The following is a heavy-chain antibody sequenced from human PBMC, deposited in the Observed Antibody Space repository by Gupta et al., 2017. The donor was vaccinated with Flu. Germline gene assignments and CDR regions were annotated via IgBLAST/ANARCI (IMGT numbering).Heavy chain of an antibody. CDR2: IIPVFTTS. CDR1: GGTFSTNS. V-gene: IGHV1-69*06. Sequence: QVQLVQSGAEVKKPGSSVKVSCKTFGGTFSTNSINWVRQAPGQGLEWMGGIIPVFTTSNYAQKFQGRVTITADISTSTAYMELRSLRSDDTAVYYCARALPRGYGHWDGMDVWGQGTTVSVSS. J-gene: IGHJ6*02. D-gene: IGHD5-18*01. CDR3: ARALPRGYGHWDGMDV.